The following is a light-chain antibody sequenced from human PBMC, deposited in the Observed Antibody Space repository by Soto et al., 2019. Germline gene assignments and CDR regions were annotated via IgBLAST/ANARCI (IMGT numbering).Light chain of an antibody. CDR1: QSISIN. Sequence: EGIWRMSQGTESLSPGKRVDLSCRASQSISINLAWYQQKPGQAPKVLIYRASIRATGIPDRFTGSGSGTDFTLTISRLEPEDFAVYYCQQYGSSPLTFGGGTKVDIK. CDR3: QQYGSSPLT. J-gene: IGKJ4*01. V-gene: IGKV3-20*01. CDR2: RAS.